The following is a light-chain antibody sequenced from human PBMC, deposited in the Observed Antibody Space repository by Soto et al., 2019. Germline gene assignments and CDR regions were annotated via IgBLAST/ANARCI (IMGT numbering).Light chain of an antibody. CDR1: SSDVGGYKF. V-gene: IGLV2-14*01. CDR2: EVR. J-gene: IGLJ3*02. Sequence: QSVLTQPASVSGSPGQSITMSCTGTSSDVGGYKFVSWYQQYPGKAPKLIIYEVRNRPSGVSNRFSGSKSGNTASLTISGLQAEDEADYYYSPYTSSSTLLFGGGTKLTVL. CDR3: SPYTSSSTLL.